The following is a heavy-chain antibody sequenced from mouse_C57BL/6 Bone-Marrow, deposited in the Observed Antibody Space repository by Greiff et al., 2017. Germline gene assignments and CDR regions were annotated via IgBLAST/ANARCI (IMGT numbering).Heavy chain of an antibody. Sequence: QVQLQQSGAELVRPGSSVKLSCKASGYTFTSYWMDWVKQRPGQGLEWIGNIYPSDSETHYNQKFKDKATLTVDKSSSTAYMQLSSLTSEDSAVYYCARRDVRGDYYAMDYWGQGTSVTVSS. J-gene: IGHJ4*01. CDR3: ARRDVRGDYYAMDY. CDR1: GYTFTSYW. V-gene: IGHV1-61*01. CDR2: IYPSDSET.